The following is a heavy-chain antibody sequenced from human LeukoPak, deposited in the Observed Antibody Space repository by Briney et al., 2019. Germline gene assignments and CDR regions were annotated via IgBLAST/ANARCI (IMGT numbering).Heavy chain of an antibody. CDR3: TTRSPARYCSDGACYSSADY. D-gene: IGHD2-15*01. CDR2: ISGSGGST. Sequence: GGSLRLSCAASGFTFSSYAMSWIRQAPGKGLEWVSAISGSGGSTYYADSVKGRFTISRDNSKNTLYLQMNSLNTEDTAMYYCTTRSPARYCSDGACYSSADYWGQGTLVTVSS. V-gene: IGHV3-23*01. CDR1: GFTFSSYA. J-gene: IGHJ4*02.